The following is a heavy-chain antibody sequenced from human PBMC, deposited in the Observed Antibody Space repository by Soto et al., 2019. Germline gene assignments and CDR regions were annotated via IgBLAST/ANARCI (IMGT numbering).Heavy chain of an antibody. CDR3: AISSPMYGDYFDY. D-gene: IGHD4-17*01. V-gene: IGHV4-59*01. J-gene: IGHJ4*02. Sequence: ASETLSLTCTVSGGSISSYYWSWIRQPPGKGLEWIGYIYYSGSTNYNPSLKSRVTISVDTSNNQFSLKLSSVTAADTAVYYCAISSPMYGDYFDYWGQGTLVTVSS. CDR2: IYYSGST. CDR1: GGSISSYY.